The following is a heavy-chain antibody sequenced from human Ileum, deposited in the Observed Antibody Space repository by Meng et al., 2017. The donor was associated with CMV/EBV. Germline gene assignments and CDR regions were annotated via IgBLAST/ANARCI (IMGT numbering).Heavy chain of an antibody. Sequence: SQTLSLTCAIPGDSVSSNSAAWNWIRQSPSRGLEWLGRTYYRSKWYNDYAVSVRGRITINPDTSRNQFSLQLNSVTPEDTAVYYCARIRDPYNTTSRWFDPWGQGTLVTVSS. J-gene: IGHJ5*02. D-gene: IGHD3-10*01. CDR1: GDSVSSNSAA. CDR2: TYYRSKWYN. CDR3: ARIRDPYNTTSRWFDP. V-gene: IGHV6-1*01.